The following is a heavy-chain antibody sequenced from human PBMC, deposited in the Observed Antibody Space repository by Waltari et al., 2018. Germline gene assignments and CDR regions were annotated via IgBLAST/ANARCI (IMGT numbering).Heavy chain of an antibody. CDR2: INPNSGGT. Sequence: QVQLVQSGAEVKKPGASVKVSCKASGYTFPGYYMHWGGQAPGQGVEWKGGINPNSGGTNYAQKFQGRVTMTRDTSISTAYMELSRLRSDDTAVYYCAVPAASDAFDIWGQGTMVTVSS. CDR1: GYTFPGYY. J-gene: IGHJ3*02. D-gene: IGHD2-2*01. CDR3: AVPAASDAFDI. V-gene: IGHV1-2*02.